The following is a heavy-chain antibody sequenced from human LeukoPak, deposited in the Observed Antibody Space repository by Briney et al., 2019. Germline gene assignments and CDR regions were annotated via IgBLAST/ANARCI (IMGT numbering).Heavy chain of an antibody. V-gene: IGHV4-34*01. CDR1: GGSFSGYY. Sequence: PSETLSLTCAVYGGSFSGYYWSWIRQPPGKGLEWIGEINHSGSTNYNPSLKSRVTISVDTSKNQFSLKLSSVTAADTAVYYRARPSVRGGLRYFDYWGQGTLVTVSS. CDR2: INHSGST. D-gene: IGHD3-10*01. CDR3: ARPSVRGGLRYFDY. J-gene: IGHJ4*02.